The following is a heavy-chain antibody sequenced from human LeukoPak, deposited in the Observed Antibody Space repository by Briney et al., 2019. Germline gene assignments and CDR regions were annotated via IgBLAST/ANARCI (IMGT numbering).Heavy chain of an antibody. D-gene: IGHD3-16*01. CDR2: ISSSSYI. CDR1: GFTFSSYS. V-gene: IGHV3-21*01. J-gene: IGHJ4*02. Sequence: GGSLRLSCAASGFTFSSYSMSWVRQGPGKGLEWVSSISSSSYIYYADSVKGRFTISRDNAKNSLYLQMNSLRAEDTAVYYCARDLGWGREPGRSFDYWGQGTLVTVSS. CDR3: ARDLGWGREPGRSFDY.